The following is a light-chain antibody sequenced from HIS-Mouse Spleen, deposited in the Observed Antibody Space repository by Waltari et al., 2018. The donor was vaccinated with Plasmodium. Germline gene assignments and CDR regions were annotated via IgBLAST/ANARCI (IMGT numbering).Light chain of an antibody. CDR3: QQYGSSPLFT. V-gene: IGKV3-20*01. Sequence: EHALTQSPGTLSLSPGERATLSCRASQSVRSSYLAWYQQKPGQAPRLLIDGASSRATGIPDRFSGSGSGTDFTLTISRLGPEDFAVYYCQQYGSSPLFTFGPGTKVDIK. CDR2: GAS. J-gene: IGKJ3*01. CDR1: QSVRSSY.